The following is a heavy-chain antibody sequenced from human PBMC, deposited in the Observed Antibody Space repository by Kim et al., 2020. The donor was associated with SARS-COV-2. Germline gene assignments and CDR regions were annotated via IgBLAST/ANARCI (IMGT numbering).Heavy chain of an antibody. CDR2: T. D-gene: IGHD3-3*02. CDR3: ARFVPFYSFDY. Sequence: TYYNPSLKSRVTISVDTSKNQFSLKLSSVTAADTAVYYCARFVPFYSFDYWGQGTLVTVSS. J-gene: IGHJ4*02. V-gene: IGHV4-39*07.